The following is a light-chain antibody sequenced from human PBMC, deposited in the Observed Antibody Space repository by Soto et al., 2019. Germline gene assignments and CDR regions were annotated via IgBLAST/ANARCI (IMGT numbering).Light chain of an antibody. Sequence: QSALTQPASVSGSPGQSITISCTGTSSDVGGYNYVSWYQQHPGKAPKLMIYDVSNRPSGVSNRFSGSKSGTTASLTISGLQAEDEADYYCSSYSSTHTHVLGTGTKLTVL. V-gene: IGLV2-14*03. CDR3: SSYSSTHTHV. CDR1: SSDVGGYNY. CDR2: DVS. J-gene: IGLJ1*01.